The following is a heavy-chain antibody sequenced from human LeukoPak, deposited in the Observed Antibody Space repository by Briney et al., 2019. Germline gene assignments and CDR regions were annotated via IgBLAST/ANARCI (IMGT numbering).Heavy chain of an antibody. D-gene: IGHD1-14*01. V-gene: IGHV3-23*01. J-gene: IGHJ4*02. CDR2: ISDSGGST. Sequence: GGSLRLSCVASGFTFSDYAMSCVRQAPGKGLEWVSGISDSGGSTYYADSVKGRCTISRDNSKNTVSLQMNNLRAEDTAVYFCARHDSFNPYWGPGTLVTVTS. CDR1: GFTFSDYA. CDR3: ARHDSFNPY.